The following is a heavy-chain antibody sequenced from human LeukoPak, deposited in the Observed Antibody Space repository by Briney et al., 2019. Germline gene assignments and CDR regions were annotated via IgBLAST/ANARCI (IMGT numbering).Heavy chain of an antibody. Sequence: GGSLRLSCATSGFTVSSRYMSWVRQAPGKGLEWVSVIHGDGSTYYADSVKGRFTISRDNSKNTLYLQMNSLKAEDTAVYYCARGESSDCTCIDYWGQGTLVSVSS. J-gene: IGHJ4*02. V-gene: IGHV3-53*01. D-gene: IGHD2-21*02. CDR3: ARGESSDCTCIDY. CDR2: IHGDGST. CDR1: GFTVSSRY.